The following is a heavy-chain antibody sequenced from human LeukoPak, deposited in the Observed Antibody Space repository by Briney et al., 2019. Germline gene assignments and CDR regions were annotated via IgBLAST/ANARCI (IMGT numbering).Heavy chain of an antibody. Sequence: VXXXXSSGYYWSWVRQXPXXXLXXXXXXXXLVSTNSNPSLKSRVTISVDTSKNQFSLKLSSVTAADTAVYYCARGLPHIVVVTANPPAFDIWGQGTMVTVSS. V-gene: IGHV4-34*01. D-gene: IGHD2-21*02. CDR1: XXXSSGYY. CDR2: XXXLVST. CDR3: ARGLPHIVVVTANPPAFDI. J-gene: IGHJ3*02.